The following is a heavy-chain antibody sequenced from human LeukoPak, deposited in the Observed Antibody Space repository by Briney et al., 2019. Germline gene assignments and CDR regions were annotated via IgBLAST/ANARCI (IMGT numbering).Heavy chain of an antibody. CDR1: GYSITSGYN. Sequence: PSETLSLTCTVSGYSITSGYNWAWIRQPPGKGLEWIGNIYSSETTKYNPSLRSRATISGDTSKNQFSLKLSSVTAADTAVYYCARHFPYCGGDCPYYYMDVWGKGTTVTVSS. D-gene: IGHD2-21*02. J-gene: IGHJ6*03. CDR2: IYSSETT. V-gene: IGHV4-38-2*02. CDR3: ARHFPYCGGDCPYYYMDV.